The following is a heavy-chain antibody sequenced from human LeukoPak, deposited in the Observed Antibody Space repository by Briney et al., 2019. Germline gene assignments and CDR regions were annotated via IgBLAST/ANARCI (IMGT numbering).Heavy chain of an antibody. D-gene: IGHD3-22*01. CDR3: AKASYYYDSSGYYYGEYFQH. Sequence: GSLRLSCAASGFTFDDYAMHWVRQAPGKGLEWVSLISWDGGSTYYADSVKGRFTISRDNSKNSLYLQMNSLRAEDTALYYCAKASYYYDSSGYYYGEYFQHWGQGTLVTVSS. V-gene: IGHV3-43D*04. J-gene: IGHJ1*01. CDR2: ISWDGGST. CDR1: GFTFDDYA.